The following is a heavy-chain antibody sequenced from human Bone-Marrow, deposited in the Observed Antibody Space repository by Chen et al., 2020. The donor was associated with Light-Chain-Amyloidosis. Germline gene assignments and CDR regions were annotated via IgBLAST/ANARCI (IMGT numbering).Heavy chain of an antibody. CDR3: ARESKGVTAHFDY. D-gene: IGHD2-21*02. CDR1: GFTFSSYA. J-gene: IGHJ4*02. Sequence: QVQLVESGGGVVQPGRSLRLSCAASGFTFSSYAMHWVRQAPGKGLEWVAVISYDGSNKYYADSVKGRFTISRDNSKNTLYLQMNSLRAEDTAVYYCARESKGVTAHFDYWGQGTLVTVSS. V-gene: IGHV3-30*01. CDR2: ISYDGSNK.